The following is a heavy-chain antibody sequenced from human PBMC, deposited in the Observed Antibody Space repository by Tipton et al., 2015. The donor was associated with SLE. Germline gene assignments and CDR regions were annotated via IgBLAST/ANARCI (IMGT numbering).Heavy chain of an antibody. Sequence: TLSLTCTVSGGSVSSSSNYWAWIRPPPGKGLEWIGSIYYTGTTTYYNSFLKSRVTMSVDTSKNQFSLRLTSAIAADTAVYYCARLHGYSYGLNWFDPWGQGTLISVSS. CDR2: IYYTGTTT. D-gene: IGHD5-18*01. J-gene: IGHJ5*02. CDR1: GGSVSSSSNY. CDR3: ARLHGYSYGLNWFDP. V-gene: IGHV4-39*07.